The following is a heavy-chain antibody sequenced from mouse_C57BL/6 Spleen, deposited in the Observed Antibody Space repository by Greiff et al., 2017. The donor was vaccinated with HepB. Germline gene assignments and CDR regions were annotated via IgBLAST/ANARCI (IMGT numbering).Heavy chain of an antibody. D-gene: IGHD4-1*01. Sequence: QVQLKESGAELARPGASVKLSCKASGYTFTSYGISWVKQRTGQGLEWIGEIYPRSGNTYYNEKFKGKATLTADKSSSTAYMELRSLTSEDSAVYFCARSGQVLTGTHWYFDVWGTGTTVTVSS. CDR1: GYTFTSYG. CDR2: IYPRSGNT. V-gene: IGHV1-81*01. CDR3: ARSGQVLTGTHWYFDV. J-gene: IGHJ1*03.